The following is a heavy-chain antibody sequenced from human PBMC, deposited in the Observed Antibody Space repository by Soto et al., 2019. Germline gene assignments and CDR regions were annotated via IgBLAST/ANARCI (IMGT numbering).Heavy chain of an antibody. Sequence: QVQLVESGGGVVQPGRSLRLSCAASGFTFSSYGMHWVRQAPGKGLEWVAVIWYDGSNKYYADSVKGRFTISRDNSKNTLYMQMNSLRAEDTAVYYCARDEGGSWYSSSWYCYGMDVWGQGTTVTVSS. D-gene: IGHD6-13*01. CDR2: IWYDGSNK. CDR1: GFTFSSYG. J-gene: IGHJ6*02. V-gene: IGHV3-33*01. CDR3: ARDEGGSWYSSSWYCYGMDV.